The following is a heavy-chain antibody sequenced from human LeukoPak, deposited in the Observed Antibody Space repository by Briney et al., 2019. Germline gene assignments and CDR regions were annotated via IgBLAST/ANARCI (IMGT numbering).Heavy chain of an antibody. CDR3: AKDLRHRTTCNCYGWLDP. J-gene: IGHJ5*02. V-gene: IGHV3-23*01. CDR2: ISPTGDNI. CDR1: GFTFKTFA. Sequence: GGSLRLSCAASGFTFKTFAMSWVRQAPGKGPEWVSAISPTGDNIYYADSVKGRFTISRDNSRNTLYLQMNSLRVEDTAIYYCAKDLRHRTTCNCYGWLDPWGQGTLVTVSS. D-gene: IGHD2/OR15-2a*01.